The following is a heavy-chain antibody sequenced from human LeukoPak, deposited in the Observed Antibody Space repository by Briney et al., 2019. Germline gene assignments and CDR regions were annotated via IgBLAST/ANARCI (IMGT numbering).Heavy chain of an antibody. CDR2: MKQDGSEK. V-gene: IGHV3-7*01. Sequence: SGGSLRLSCAASGFTFGSYDMNWVRQAPGKGLEWVANMKQDGSEKYYVDSVKGRFTISRDNAKNSLYLEMNSLRVEDTAVYYCARDLGHTGYDLYDYWGQGTLVTVSS. CDR1: GFTFGSYD. D-gene: IGHD5-12*01. CDR3: ARDLGHTGYDLYDY. J-gene: IGHJ4*02.